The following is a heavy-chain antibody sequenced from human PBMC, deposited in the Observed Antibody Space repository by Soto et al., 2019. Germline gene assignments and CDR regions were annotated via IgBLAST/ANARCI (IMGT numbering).Heavy chain of an antibody. V-gene: IGHV4-39*07. CDR3: ARGPYYDFWNGNYYYYYALDV. CDR2: VYYRGRS. J-gene: IGHJ6*02. CDR1: GGSVSNSNYY. Sequence: SETLSLTCTVSGGSVSNSNYYWGWIRQSPGKGLEWIGSVYYRGRSYSKSSVKSRVTISVDTSKNQFSLKVSSVTAADTAVYYCARGPYYDFWNGNYYYYYALDVWGQGTTVTVSS. D-gene: IGHD3-3*01.